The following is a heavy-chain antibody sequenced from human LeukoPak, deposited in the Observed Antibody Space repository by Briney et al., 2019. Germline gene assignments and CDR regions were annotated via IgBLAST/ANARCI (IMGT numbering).Heavy chain of an antibody. CDR3: ARVRTMVRGVINGGFDY. Sequence: ASVKVSCKASGCTFTSYDINWVRQATGQGLEWMGWMNPNSGNTGYAQKFQGRVTITRNTSISTAYMELSSLRSEDTAVYYCARVRTMVRGVINGGFDYWGQGTLVTVSS. J-gene: IGHJ4*02. V-gene: IGHV1-8*03. D-gene: IGHD3-10*01. CDR1: GCTFTSYD. CDR2: MNPNSGNT.